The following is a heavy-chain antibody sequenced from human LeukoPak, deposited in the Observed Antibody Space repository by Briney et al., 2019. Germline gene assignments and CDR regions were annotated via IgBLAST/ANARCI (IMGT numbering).Heavy chain of an antibody. Sequence: ETLSLTCTVSGGSINSGDYYWSWVRQAPGKGLEWVSSIGGSSSSLYYAESVKGRFIISRDNARNSLYLQMNSLRVEDTAVYYCARAPTVLVGYCSSSSCQADYWGQGTLVTVSS. J-gene: IGHJ4*02. D-gene: IGHD2-2*01. CDR1: GGSINSGDYY. CDR2: IGGSSSSL. CDR3: ARAPTVLVGYCSSSSCQADY. V-gene: IGHV3-69-1*01.